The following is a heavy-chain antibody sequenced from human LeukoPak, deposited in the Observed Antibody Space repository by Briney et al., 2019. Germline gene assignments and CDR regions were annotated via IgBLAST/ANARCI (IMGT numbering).Heavy chain of an antibody. J-gene: IGHJ4*02. D-gene: IGHD6-19*01. CDR1: AYSFIDYY. CDR2: INVKSGAT. CDR3: ARVGRESSTGWLDY. V-gene: IGHV1-2*02. Sequence: VASVTVSCKASAYSFIDYYYSWVRQAPGQGPEWMGGINVKSGATDYAQKFQGRVTVTRDTSISTAYMELSSLRSDDKAVYYCARVGRESSTGWLDYWGQGTLVTVSS.